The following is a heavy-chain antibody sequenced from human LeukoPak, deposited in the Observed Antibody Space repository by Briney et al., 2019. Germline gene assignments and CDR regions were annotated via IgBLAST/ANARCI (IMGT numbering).Heavy chain of an antibody. CDR3: ARDYCGGDCYHDY. J-gene: IGHJ4*02. Sequence: PGGSLRLSCAASGFTFSRYWMHWVRQAPGKGLVWVSRINSDGSSSRYADPVKGRFTISRDNAKNSLYLQMNSLRAEDTAVYYCARDYCGGDCYHDYWGQGTLVTVSS. V-gene: IGHV3-74*01. CDR1: GFTFSRYW. D-gene: IGHD2-21*01. CDR2: INSDGSSS.